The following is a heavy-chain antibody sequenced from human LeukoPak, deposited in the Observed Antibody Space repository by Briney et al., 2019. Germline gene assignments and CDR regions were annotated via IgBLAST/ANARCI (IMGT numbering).Heavy chain of an antibody. CDR3: ARGSVWGSYPNWFDP. Sequence: PSETLSLTCTVSGGSISSYYWSWIRQPAGKGLEWIGRIYTSGSTNYNPPLKSRVTMSVDTSKNQFSLKLSSVTAADTAVYYCARGSVWGSYPNWFDPWGQGTLVTVSS. CDR1: GGSISSYY. V-gene: IGHV4-4*07. CDR2: IYTSGST. D-gene: IGHD3-16*02. J-gene: IGHJ5*02.